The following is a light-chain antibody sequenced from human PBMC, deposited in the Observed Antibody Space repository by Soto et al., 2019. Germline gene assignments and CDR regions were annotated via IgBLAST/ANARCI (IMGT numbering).Light chain of an antibody. CDR2: EIS. CDR1: SSDVGASDY. V-gene: IGLV2-14*01. J-gene: IGLJ2*01. Sequence: QSVLTQPASVSESPGQSITISCTGTSSDVGASDYVSWYQQHPGKAPQLIIYEISNRPSGVSNRFSGSKSGNTASLTISGLQAEDESDYYCSSYTTSHTLVFGGGTKLTV. CDR3: SSYTTSHTLV.